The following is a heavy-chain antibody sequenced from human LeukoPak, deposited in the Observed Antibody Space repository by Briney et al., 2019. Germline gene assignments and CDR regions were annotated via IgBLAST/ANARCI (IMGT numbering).Heavy chain of an antibody. CDR1: GYTVTSYA. J-gene: IGHJ4*02. CDR2: INAGNGNT. CDR3: ATGDSGSYHSYFGG. V-gene: IGHV1-3*01. Sequence: SVKLSCKASGYTVTSYAIHWLRQAPGQRLRWRGWINAGNGNTKYSQKFQARITITRYTYTDPTYIDLSNLISGDPAAQPFATGDSGSYHSYFGGWGTGTMVTVSS. D-gene: IGHD1-26*01.